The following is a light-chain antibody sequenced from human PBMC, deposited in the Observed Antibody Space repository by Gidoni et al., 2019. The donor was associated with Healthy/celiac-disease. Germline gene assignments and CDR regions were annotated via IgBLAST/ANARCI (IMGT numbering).Light chain of an antibody. CDR3: QQRSNWPPWT. V-gene: IGKV3-11*01. CDR2: DAS. J-gene: IGKJ1*01. Sequence: ETVLTQSPATLSLSPGERATLSCRSSKSVSSYLAWYQQKPGQAPRLLIYDASNRATRIPARFSGSGSGTDFTLTISSLEPEDFAVYYCQQRSNWPPWTFGQGTKVEIK. CDR1: KSVSSY.